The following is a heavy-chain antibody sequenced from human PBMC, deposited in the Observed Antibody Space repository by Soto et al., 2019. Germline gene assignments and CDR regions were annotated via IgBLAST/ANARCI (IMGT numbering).Heavy chain of an antibody. CDR1: GGTFNTYA. Sequence: QVQLVQSGAEMKKPGSSVKVSCQSSGGTFNTYAMNWVRQAPGQGPEWMGDISPMFGAANYAPQFQGRVTITAEESTGTSYMQLSSLTSEDTALYFCAREVQVHTPAFVYWGQGTLVTVSS. J-gene: IGHJ4*02. V-gene: IGHV1-69*01. D-gene: IGHD3-10*01. CDR2: ISPMFGAA. CDR3: AREVQVHTPAFVY.